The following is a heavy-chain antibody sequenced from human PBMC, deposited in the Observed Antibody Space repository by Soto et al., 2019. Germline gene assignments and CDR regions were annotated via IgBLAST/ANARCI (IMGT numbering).Heavy chain of an antibody. Sequence: GGSLRLSCAASGFTFSSYGMHWVRQAPGRGLEWVAAISYDGSNKYYADSVKGRFTISRDNSKNTLYLQMNSLRAEDTAVYYCAKDHRDILTGYWVITYYFDYWGQGTLVTVSS. CDR1: GFTFSSYG. V-gene: IGHV3-30*18. J-gene: IGHJ4*02. D-gene: IGHD3-9*01. CDR2: ISYDGSNK. CDR3: AKDHRDILTGYWVITYYFDY.